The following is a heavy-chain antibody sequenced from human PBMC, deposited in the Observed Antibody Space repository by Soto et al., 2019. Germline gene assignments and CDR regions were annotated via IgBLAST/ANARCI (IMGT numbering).Heavy chain of an antibody. V-gene: IGHV1-8*01. CDR2: MNPHSGDT. J-gene: IGHJ4*02. Sequence: QVQLVQSGAEVKKPGASVKVSCKASGYTFVNYEINWVRQATGQGPEWLVWMNPHSGDTFYAQNFQDRVTMTRNTSITTAYMELNSLKSEDTAVYYCARQQAMDYWGQGTLVTVSS. CDR3: ARQQAMDY. CDR1: GYTFVNYE.